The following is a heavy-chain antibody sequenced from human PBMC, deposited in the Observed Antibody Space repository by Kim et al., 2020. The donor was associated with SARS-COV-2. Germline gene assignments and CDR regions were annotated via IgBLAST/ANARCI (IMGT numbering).Heavy chain of an antibody. Sequence: KFQGRVTITRDTSASTAYMELSSLRSEDTAVYYCARNPSPILYYYYGMDVWGQGTTVTVSS. J-gene: IGHJ6*02. CDR3: ARNPSPILYYYYGMDV. V-gene: IGHV1-3*01.